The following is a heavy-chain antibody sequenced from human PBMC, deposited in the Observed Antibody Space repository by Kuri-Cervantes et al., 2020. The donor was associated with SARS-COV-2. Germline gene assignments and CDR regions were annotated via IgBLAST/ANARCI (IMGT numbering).Heavy chain of an antibody. D-gene: IGHD2-15*01. CDR2: IIPFFGTP. CDR1: GATFSTYG. J-gene: IGHJ5*02. CDR3: ATAPAVVAANWFDP. V-gene: IGHV1-69*01. Sequence: SVKVSCKASGATFSTYGFSWVRQAPGQGLEWMGGIIPFFGTPNYAQKFEGRVTITADESTSTAYMELSSLRSEDTAVYYCATAPAVVAANWFDPWGQGTLVTVSS.